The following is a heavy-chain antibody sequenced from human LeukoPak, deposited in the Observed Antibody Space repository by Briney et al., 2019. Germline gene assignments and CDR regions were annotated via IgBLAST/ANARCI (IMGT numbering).Heavy chain of an antibody. J-gene: IGHJ3*02. Sequence: GGSLRLSCAASGFTFSSYGMHWVRQAPGKGLEWVSGINWNGGSTGYADSVKGRFTISRDNAKNSLYLQMNSLRAEDTALYYCAGDLNSGAFDIWGQGTMVTVSS. V-gene: IGHV3-20*04. CDR3: AGDLNSGAFDI. CDR2: INWNGGST. CDR1: GFTFSSYG.